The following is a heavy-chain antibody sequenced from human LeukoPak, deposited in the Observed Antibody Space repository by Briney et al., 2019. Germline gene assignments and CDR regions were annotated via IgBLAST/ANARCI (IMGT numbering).Heavy chain of an antibody. CDR3: ARDGRGDGYNDLFDY. J-gene: IGHJ4*02. CDR2: IIPIFGTA. CDR1: GGTFSSYA. V-gene: IGHV1-69*13. Sequence: SVKVSCKASGGTFSSYAISWVRQAPGQELEWMGGIIPIFGTANYAQKFQGRVTITADESTSTAYMELSSLRSEDTAVYYCARDGRGDGYNDLFDYWGQGTLVTVSS. D-gene: IGHD5-24*01.